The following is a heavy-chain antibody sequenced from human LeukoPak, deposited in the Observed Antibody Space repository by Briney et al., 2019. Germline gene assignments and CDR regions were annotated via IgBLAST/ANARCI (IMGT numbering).Heavy chain of an antibody. J-gene: IGHJ3*02. CDR2: ISSSGSTI. CDR3: ARDGRFWSGYTDAFDI. D-gene: IGHD3-3*01. CDR1: GFTFSDYY. Sequence: PGGSLRPSCAASGFTFSDYYMSWIRQAPGKGLEWVSYISSSGSTIYYADSVKGRFTISRDNAKNSLYLQMNSLRAEDTAVYYCARDGRFWSGYTDAFDIWGQGTMVTVSS. V-gene: IGHV3-11*04.